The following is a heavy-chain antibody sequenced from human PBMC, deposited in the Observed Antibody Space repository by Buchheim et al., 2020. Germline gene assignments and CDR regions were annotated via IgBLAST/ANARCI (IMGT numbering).Heavy chain of an antibody. CDR1: GFTFSSYG. CDR2: IWYDGSNK. J-gene: IGHJ6*02. CDR3: ARDLGYCSGGSCYSFHYYYGMDV. D-gene: IGHD2-15*01. Sequence: QVQLVESGGGVVQPGRSLRLSCAASGFTFSSYGMHWVRQAPGKGLGWVAVIWYDGSNKYYADSVKGRFTISRDNSKNTLYLQMNSLRAEDTAVYYCARDLGYCSGGSCYSFHYYYGMDVWGQGTT. V-gene: IGHV3-33*01.